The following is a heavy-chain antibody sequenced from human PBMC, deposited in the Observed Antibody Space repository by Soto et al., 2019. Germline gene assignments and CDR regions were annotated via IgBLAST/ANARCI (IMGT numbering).Heavy chain of an antibody. CDR3: ARRYGRNFDY. Sequence: PSETLALTCAVSGDSISSYYWSWIRQPPGKGLEWIGYIYYSGSTNYNPSLKSRVTISVDTSKNQFSLKLSSVTAADTAVYYCARRYGRNFDYWGQGTLVTVSS. CDR1: GDSISSYY. J-gene: IGHJ4*02. D-gene: IGHD1-20*01. CDR2: IYYSGST. V-gene: IGHV4-59*01.